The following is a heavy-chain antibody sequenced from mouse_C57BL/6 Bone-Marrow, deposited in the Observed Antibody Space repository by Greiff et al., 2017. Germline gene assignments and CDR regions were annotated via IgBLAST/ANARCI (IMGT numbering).Heavy chain of an antibody. Sequence: DVKLVESGGDLVKPGGSLKLSCAASGFTFRSYGMSWVRQTPDKRLEWVATISSGGSYTYYPDSVKGRFTISRDNAKNTLYLQMSSRKSEDTAMYYCARHGDGYPFAYWGQGTLVTVSA. CDR2: ISSGGSYT. V-gene: IGHV5-6*02. CDR1: GFTFRSYG. D-gene: IGHD2-3*01. J-gene: IGHJ3*01. CDR3: ARHGDGYPFAY.